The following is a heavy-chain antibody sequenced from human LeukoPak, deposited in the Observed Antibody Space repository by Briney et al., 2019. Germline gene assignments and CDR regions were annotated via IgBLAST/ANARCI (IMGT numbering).Heavy chain of an antibody. V-gene: IGHV3-21*01. CDR1: GFTFSSYT. Sequence: GGSLRLSCAASGFTFSSYTMNWVRQAPGKGLEWVSSISSSSSYIYYADSVKGRFTISRDNAKDTLYLHMNSLTAEDTAVYYCARGAKWAYYFDYWGQGTLVTVSS. CDR3: ARGAKWAYYFDY. D-gene: IGHD1-26*01. CDR2: ISSSSSYI. J-gene: IGHJ4*02.